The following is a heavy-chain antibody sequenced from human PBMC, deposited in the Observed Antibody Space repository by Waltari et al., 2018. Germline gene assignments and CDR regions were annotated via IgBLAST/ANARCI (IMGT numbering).Heavy chain of an antibody. CDR2: MQYRGST. CDR1: GGSLSPNSN. CDR3: GRIAFGDDGGYFQH. V-gene: IGHV4-39*01. J-gene: IGHJ1*01. D-gene: IGHD4-17*01. Sequence: QLQLQESGPGLVKPSETLSLTSTASGGSLSPNSNWGWIRQPPGKGLEWMGNMQYRGSTFYNPSLKSRVTISLDTSKNQFSLRLSSVGAADTAVYFCGRIAFGDDGGYFQHWGQGTLVTVSS.